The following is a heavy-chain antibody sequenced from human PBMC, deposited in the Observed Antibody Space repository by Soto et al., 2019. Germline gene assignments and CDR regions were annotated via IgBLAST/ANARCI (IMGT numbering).Heavy chain of an antibody. V-gene: IGHV1-18*01. Sequence: VQLVQSGVEVKKPGASVKVSCKASGYTFTNYGISWVRQAPGQGLEWMGWINTYNGNTNYAQKVQGRVTMTTETSTSTAYMELRSLRSDDTAVYYRARDLLYSTRSTVRFDIWGQGTMLTVSS. CDR2: INTYNGNT. J-gene: IGHJ3*02. D-gene: IGHD6-13*01. CDR3: ARDLLYSTRSTVRFDI. CDR1: GYTFTNYG.